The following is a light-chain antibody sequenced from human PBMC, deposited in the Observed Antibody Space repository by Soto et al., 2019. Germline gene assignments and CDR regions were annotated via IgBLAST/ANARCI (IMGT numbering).Light chain of an antibody. CDR3: LQDHDYPRT. CDR2: SAT. J-gene: IGKJ1*01. CDR1: QGISKD. V-gene: IGKV1-6*01. Sequence: AIQMTQSPASLSASVGDRVIISCRASQGISKDLGWYQQKPGKAPKFLIYSATSTPTGVPSTFSGSGFGTDFTLTISSLQPEDFATYYCLQDHDYPRTFGQGTKVEF.